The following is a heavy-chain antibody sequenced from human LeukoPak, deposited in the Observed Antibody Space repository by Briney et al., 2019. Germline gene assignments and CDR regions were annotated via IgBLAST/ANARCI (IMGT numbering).Heavy chain of an antibody. J-gene: IGHJ6*03. V-gene: IGHV4-34*01. CDR2: INHSGST. CDR1: GGSFSGYY. Sequence: PSETLSLTCAVYGGSFSGYYWSRIRQPPGKGLEWIGEINHSGSTNYNPSLKSRVTISVDTSKNQFSLKLSSVTAADTAVYYCARGKKDIVVVPAAIYYYYYMDVWGKGTTVTVSS. CDR3: ARGKKDIVVVPAAIYYYYYMDV. D-gene: IGHD2-2*01.